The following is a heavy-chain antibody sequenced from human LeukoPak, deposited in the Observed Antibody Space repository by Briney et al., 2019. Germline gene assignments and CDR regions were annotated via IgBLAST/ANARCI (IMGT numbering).Heavy chain of an antibody. CDR3: ARDNWNYGSSMDV. D-gene: IGHD1-7*01. V-gene: IGHV4-59*01. CDR2: IYYSGST. CDR1: GGSISSYY. Sequence: SETLSLTCTVSGGSISSYYWSWIRQPPGKGLEWIGYIYYSGSTNYNPSLKSWVTISVDTSKNQFSLKLSSVTAADTAVYYCARDNWNYGSSMDVWGQGTTVTVSS. J-gene: IGHJ6*02.